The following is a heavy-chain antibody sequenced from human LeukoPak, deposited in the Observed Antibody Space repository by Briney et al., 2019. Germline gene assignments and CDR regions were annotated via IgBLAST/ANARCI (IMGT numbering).Heavy chain of an antibody. CDR2: IYSGGST. J-gene: IGHJ4*02. D-gene: IGHD5-24*01. Sequence: GGSLRLSCAASGFTVSSNYMSWVRQAPGKGLEWVSVIYSGGSTYYADSVKGRFTISRDNSKNTLYLQMNSLRAEDTAVYYCAREGRDGYNWPYYFDYWGQGTLVAVSS. CDR1: GFTVSSNY. V-gene: IGHV3-53*01. CDR3: AREGRDGYNWPYYFDY.